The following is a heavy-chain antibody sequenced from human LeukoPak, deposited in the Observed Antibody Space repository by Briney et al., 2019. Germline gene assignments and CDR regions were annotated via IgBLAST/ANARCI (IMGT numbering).Heavy chain of an antibody. Sequence: ASVKVSCKASGYTFTSYAMNWARQAPGQGLEWMGWINTNTGNPTYAQGFTGRFVFSLDTSVSTAYLQISSLKAEDTAVYYCASPGYSYGNYYYGMDVWGQGTTVTVSS. D-gene: IGHD5-18*01. CDR2: INTNTGNP. CDR1: GYTFTSYA. CDR3: ASPGYSYGNYYYGMDV. J-gene: IGHJ6*02. V-gene: IGHV7-4-1*02.